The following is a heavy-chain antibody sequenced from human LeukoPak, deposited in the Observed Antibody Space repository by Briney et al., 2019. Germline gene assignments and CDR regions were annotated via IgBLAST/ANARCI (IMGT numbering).Heavy chain of an antibody. V-gene: IGHV6-1*01. CDR1: GDGVSSNDAA. CDR3: ARENTLVRGTRNPFDY. J-gene: IGHJ4*02. Sequence: SQTLSLTCVISGDGVSSNDAAWTWIRQSPSRGLEWLGRTLYRSKWYYDSAVSVKSRITINPDTSKNQFSLQLNSVTPEDTAVYYCARENTLVRGTRNPFDYWGRGTLVTVSS. CDR2: TLYRSKWYY. D-gene: IGHD3-10*01.